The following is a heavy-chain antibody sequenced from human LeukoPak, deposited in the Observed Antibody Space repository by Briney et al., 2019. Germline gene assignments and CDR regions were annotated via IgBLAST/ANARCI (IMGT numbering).Heavy chain of an antibody. CDR1: GGSFSGYY. D-gene: IGHD3-22*01. J-gene: IGHJ6*02. V-gene: IGHV4-34*01. CDR2: INHSGST. Sequence: SETLSLTCAVYGGSFSGYYWSWIRQPPGKGLEWIGEINHSGSTNYNPSLKCRVTISVDTSKKQFSLKLSSVTAADTAVYYCATRAGHYYDSSGYYYYGMDVWGQGTTVTVSS. CDR3: ATRAGHYYDSSGYYYYGMDV.